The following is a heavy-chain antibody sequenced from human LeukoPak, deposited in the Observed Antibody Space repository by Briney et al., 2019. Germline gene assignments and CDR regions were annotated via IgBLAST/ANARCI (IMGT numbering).Heavy chain of an antibody. CDR2: INPNSGGT. CDR1: GYTFTGYY. V-gene: IGHV1-2*02. Sequence: ASVKVSCKASGYTFTGYYMHWVRQAPGQGLEWMGWINPNSGGTNYAQKFQGRVTMTRDTSISTAYMELSRLRSDDTAVYYCARDLVGYCSSTSCSPRPQNWFDPWGQGTLVTASS. CDR3: ARDLVGYCSSTSCSPRPQNWFDP. D-gene: IGHD2-2*01. J-gene: IGHJ5*02.